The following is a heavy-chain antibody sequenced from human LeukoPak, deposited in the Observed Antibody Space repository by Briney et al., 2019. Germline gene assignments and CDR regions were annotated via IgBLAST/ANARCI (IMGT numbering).Heavy chain of an antibody. CDR1: GFTFSTYA. CDR2: INDTGRGT. D-gene: IGHD3-10*01. CDR3: AKVGETVIYFFDF. J-gene: IGHJ4*02. Sequence: GESLRLSCAASGFTFSTYAMSWVRQAPGKGLEWVSGINDTGRGTYYADSVKGRFTISRDNSKNTLYLHMNSLRVEDTAVYYCAKVGETVIYFFDFWGQGALVTVSS. V-gene: IGHV3-23*01.